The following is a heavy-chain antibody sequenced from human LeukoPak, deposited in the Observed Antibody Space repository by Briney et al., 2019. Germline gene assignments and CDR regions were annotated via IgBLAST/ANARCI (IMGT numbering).Heavy chain of an antibody. CDR2: IKQDESEE. J-gene: IGHJ6*03. V-gene: IGHV3-7*01. Sequence: GGSLRLSCAASGFTFSDYWMSWVRQAPGKGLEWVANIKQDESEEYYVDSVKGRFTFSRDNAKNSLYLQMSSLRAEDTAVYYCARDYGGYYGSWNRGDYYYYMDVWGKGTTVTVSS. CDR3: ARDYGGYYGSWNRGDYYYYMDV. D-gene: IGHD3-10*01. CDR1: GFTFSDYW.